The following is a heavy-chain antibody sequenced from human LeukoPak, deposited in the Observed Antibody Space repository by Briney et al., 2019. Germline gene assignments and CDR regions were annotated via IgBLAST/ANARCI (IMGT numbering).Heavy chain of an antibody. CDR2: ISYDGSNK. Sequence: GGSLRLSCAASGFTFSSYAMHWVRQAPGKGLEWVAVISYDGSNKYYADSVKGRFTISRDNSKNTLYLQMNSLRAEDTAVYYCARDSPGGAFDIWGQGTMVTVSS. CDR1: GFTFSSYA. CDR3: ARDSPGGAFDI. J-gene: IGHJ3*02. V-gene: IGHV3-30-3*01.